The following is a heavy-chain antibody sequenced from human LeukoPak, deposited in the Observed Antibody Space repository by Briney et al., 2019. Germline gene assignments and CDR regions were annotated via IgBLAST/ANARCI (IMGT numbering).Heavy chain of an antibody. CDR3: ARAMVRGAVGVLNAFDI. J-gene: IGHJ3*02. Sequence: GESLKISCKGSGYSFTSYWIGWVRQMPGKGLEWMGIIYPGDSDTRYSPSFQGQVTISADKSISAAYLQWSSLKASDTAIYYCARAMVRGAVGVLNAFDIWGQGTMVTVSS. V-gene: IGHV5-51*01. D-gene: IGHD3-10*01. CDR2: IYPGDSDT. CDR1: GYSFTSYW.